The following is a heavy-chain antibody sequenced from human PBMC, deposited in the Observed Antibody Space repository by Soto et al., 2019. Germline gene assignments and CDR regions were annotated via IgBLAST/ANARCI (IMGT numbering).Heavy chain of an antibody. D-gene: IGHD3-10*02. J-gene: IGHJ4*02. Sequence: QVQLVESGGGLVKPGGSLRLTCAASGFSISDHYMSWIRQAPGKGLEWVSYSSNSGTFTKYADSVKGRFSISRDNAKNSLYVEINSLRGEDTAIYYCARSGDNYNVLDYWGQGTPVTVSS. CDR2: SSNSGTFT. CDR1: GFSISDHY. CDR3: ARSGDNYNVLDY. V-gene: IGHV3-11*05.